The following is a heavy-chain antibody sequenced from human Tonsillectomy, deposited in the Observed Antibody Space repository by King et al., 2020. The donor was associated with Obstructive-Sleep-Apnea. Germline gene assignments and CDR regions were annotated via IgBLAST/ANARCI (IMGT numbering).Heavy chain of an antibody. J-gene: IGHJ4*02. Sequence: VQLQESGPGLVKSSETLSLTCSVSGYSISSGYFWGWIRPPPGEGLPWVGSIYPTGITYYNFSLKSRVTISVDTSKTQFSLELTSVTATDTAVYYCARVDWNPDYWGQGTLVTVSS. CDR2: IYPTGIT. V-gene: IGHV4-38-2*02. CDR3: ARVDWNPDY. CDR1: GYSISSGYF. D-gene: IGHD1-1*01.